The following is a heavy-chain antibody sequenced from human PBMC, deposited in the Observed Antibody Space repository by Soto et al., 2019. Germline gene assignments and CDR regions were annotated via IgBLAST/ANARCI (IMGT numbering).Heavy chain of an antibody. J-gene: IGHJ6*02. CDR2: IYYSGST. Sequence: QVQLQESGPGLVKPSQTLSLTCTVSGGSISSGGYYWSWIRQHPGKGLEWIGYIYYSGSTYYNPSLKSRVTISVDTSKNQFSLKLSSVTAADTDVYYCSGTMIIDPHYYGMDVWGQGTTVTVSS. D-gene: IGHD3-22*01. V-gene: IGHV4-31*03. CDR1: GGSISSGGYY. CDR3: SGTMIIDPHYYGMDV.